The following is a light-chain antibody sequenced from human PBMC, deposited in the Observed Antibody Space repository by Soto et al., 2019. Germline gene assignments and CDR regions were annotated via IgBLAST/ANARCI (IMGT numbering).Light chain of an antibody. CDR1: SGHSTYT. J-gene: IGLJ2*01. V-gene: IGLV4-60*02. CDR3: ETWESNTVV. CDR2: LEGSGTY. Sequence: QLVLTQSSSASASLGSSVKLTCTLTSGHSTYTITWHQQQPGKAPRYLMNLEGSGTYNKGSGVPDRFSGSSSGPDRYLTISSLQFEDEADYYCETWESNTVVFGGGTKLTVL.